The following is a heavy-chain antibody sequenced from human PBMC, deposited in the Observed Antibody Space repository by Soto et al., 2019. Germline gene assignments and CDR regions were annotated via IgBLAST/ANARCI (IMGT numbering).Heavy chain of an antibody. D-gene: IGHD3-3*01. Sequence: GGSLRLSCAAAGFTISDYYMDWVRQAPGMGLEWVARTRNKVNSYTTEYAASVKGRFTISRGGSENSVYLQMNSLRAEDTAVYYCAKGTYYDFWSGYSGYYFDYWGQGTLVTVSS. CDR2: TRNKVNSYTT. V-gene: IGHV3-72*01. CDR3: AKGTYYDFWSGYSGYYFDY. J-gene: IGHJ4*02. CDR1: GFTISDYY.